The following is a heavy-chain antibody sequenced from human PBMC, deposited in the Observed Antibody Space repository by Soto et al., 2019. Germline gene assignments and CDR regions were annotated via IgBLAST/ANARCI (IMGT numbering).Heavy chain of an antibody. CDR1: GGSFSGYY. Sequence: PSETLSLTCAVYGGSFSGYYWSWIRQPPGKGLEWIGEINHSGSTNYNPSLKSRVTIAVDTSKNQFSLNLSSVTAADTAVYYCARGGRRATSLTTVNYWGQGTLVTVSS. V-gene: IGHV4-34*01. CDR2: INHSGST. J-gene: IGHJ4*02. D-gene: IGHD4-4*01. CDR3: ARGGRRATSLTTVNY.